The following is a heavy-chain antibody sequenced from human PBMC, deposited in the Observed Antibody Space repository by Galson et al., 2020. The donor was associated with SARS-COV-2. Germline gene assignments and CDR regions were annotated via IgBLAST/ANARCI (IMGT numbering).Heavy chain of an antibody. J-gene: IGHJ3*02. CDR2: IYHTGST. Sequence: ETLSLTCTVSDGSISSSSYYWGWIRQPPGKGLEWIGSIYHTGSTYYNSSLESRVTISLDTSKKQFSLTLNSVTAADTAVYYCARRRAGFGSGTYYKRGAFDIWGPGTMVTVSS. V-gene: IGHV4-39*07. D-gene: IGHD3-10*01. CDR1: DGSISSSSYY. CDR3: ARRRAGFGSGTYYKRGAFDI.